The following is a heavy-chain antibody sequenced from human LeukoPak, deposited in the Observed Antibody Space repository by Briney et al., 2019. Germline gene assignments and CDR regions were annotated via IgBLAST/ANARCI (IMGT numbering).Heavy chain of an antibody. CDR1: GFTFSSCG. D-gene: IGHD5/OR15-5a*01. V-gene: IGHV4-34*01. Sequence: GSLRLSCAASGFTFSSCGMSWVRQTPGKGLEWIGEINHSGSTNYNPSLKSRVTISVDTSKNQFSLKLSSVTAADTAVYYCARGVSGFDYWGQGTLVTVSS. CDR2: INHSGST. CDR3: ARGVSGFDY. J-gene: IGHJ4*02.